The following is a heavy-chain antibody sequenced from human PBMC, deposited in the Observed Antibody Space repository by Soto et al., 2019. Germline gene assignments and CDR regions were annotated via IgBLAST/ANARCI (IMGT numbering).Heavy chain of an antibody. CDR1: GYSFFSYY. J-gene: IGHJ4*02. CDR3: ARGGATIFGVIDS. Sequence: GASVKVSCKASGYSFFSYYIHWVRQAPGQGLEWMGRFLASGGNTFYAQRFRGRVSMTRDTSSTNTVSLELTSLTSDDTAVYYCARGGATIFGVIDSWGQGTRVTVS. V-gene: IGHV1-46*01. D-gene: IGHD3-3*02. CDR2: FLASGGNT.